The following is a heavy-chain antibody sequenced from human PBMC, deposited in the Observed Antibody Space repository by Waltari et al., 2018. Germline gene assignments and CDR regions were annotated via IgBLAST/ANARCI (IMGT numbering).Heavy chain of an antibody. CDR3: ASSGTTMILLDYGMDV. CDR1: GFTFTGYY. CDR2: INPSSGGT. V-gene: IGHV1-2*02. J-gene: IGHJ6*02. D-gene: IGHD3-22*01. Sequence: QVQLVQSGAEVKKPGASVKVSCKASGFTFTGYYMHWVRQAPGQGLEWRVWINPSSGGTNYAQTLQVRVTMTRDTSISTAYMELSRLRSDDTAVYYCASSGTTMILLDYGMDVWGQGTTVTVSS.